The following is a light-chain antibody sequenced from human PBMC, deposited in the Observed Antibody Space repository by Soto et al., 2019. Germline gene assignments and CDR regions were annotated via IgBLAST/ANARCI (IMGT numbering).Light chain of an antibody. CDR3: QQRSNWPQLT. CDR1: QSFSSF. J-gene: IGKJ4*01. V-gene: IGKV3-11*01. Sequence: EIVLTQSPATLSLSPGERATLSCSASQSFSSFLAWFQQKPGQAPRLLIYDASNRATGIPARFSGSGSGTDFTLTISSLEPEDFAVYYCQQRSNWPQLTFGGGTKVEIE. CDR2: DAS.